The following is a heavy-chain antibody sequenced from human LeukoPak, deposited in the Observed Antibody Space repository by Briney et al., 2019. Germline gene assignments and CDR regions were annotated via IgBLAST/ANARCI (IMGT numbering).Heavy chain of an antibody. Sequence: SETLSLTCAVYGGPFRGNYWSGIRQPPGKGLEWVGEIDHCGYTTYNPSLESRVTISTDTSNRQVSLKVTSVTDAETGVYYCARGLSRTYGPRHPLDSWGQGTRVIVLS. V-gene: IGHV4-34*01. CDR2: IDHCGYT. CDR1: GGPFRGNY. CDR3: ARGLSRTYGPRHPLDS. J-gene: IGHJ4*02. D-gene: IGHD3-10*01.